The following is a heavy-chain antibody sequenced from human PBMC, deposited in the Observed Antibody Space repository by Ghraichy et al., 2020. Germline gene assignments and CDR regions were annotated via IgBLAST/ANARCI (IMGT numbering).Heavy chain of an antibody. D-gene: IGHD6-19*01. J-gene: IGHJ4*02. CDR3: ARDGSSGSYLFDY. Sequence: SETLSLTCTVSGDSISSYFWNWIRQPPGKGLEWIGYIYYSGNANYNPSLKSRVTISVDTSKNQFSLKLNSVTAADTAVYYCARDGSSGSYLFDYWGQGTLVTVSS. CDR2: IYYSGNA. CDR1: GDSISSYF. V-gene: IGHV4-59*01.